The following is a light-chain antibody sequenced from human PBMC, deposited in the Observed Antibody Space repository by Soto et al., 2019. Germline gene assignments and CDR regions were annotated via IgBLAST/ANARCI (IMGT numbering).Light chain of an antibody. CDR3: QQYSNWPPFT. V-gene: IGKV3-15*01. CDR1: QSVSSS. Sequence: EIVMTQSPATLSVSPGERATLSCRASQSVSSSLAWYQQKPGQAPRLLIFRASTRATGIPARFSGSGSGTEFNLSIRSLQSDDFAVSYCQQYSNWPPFTFGPGTKVDIK. J-gene: IGKJ3*01. CDR2: RAS.